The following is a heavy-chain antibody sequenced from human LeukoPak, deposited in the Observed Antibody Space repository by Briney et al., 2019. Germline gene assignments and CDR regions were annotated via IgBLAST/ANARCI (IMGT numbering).Heavy chain of an antibody. J-gene: IGHJ6*02. D-gene: IGHD1/OR15-1a*01. CDR2: VNKDGSEK. V-gene: IGHV3-7*03. CDR1: GFILSNHW. Sequence: GGSLRLSCAASGFILSNHWMTWVRQAPGKGPEWVANVNKDGSEKYYVDSVKGRFTISRDTAKNSLYLQMNNLGAEDTALYYCARNNDMDVWGQGTTVIVSS. CDR3: ARNNDMDV.